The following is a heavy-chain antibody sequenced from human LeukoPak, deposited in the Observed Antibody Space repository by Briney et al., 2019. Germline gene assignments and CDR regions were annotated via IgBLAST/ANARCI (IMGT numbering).Heavy chain of an antibody. J-gene: IGHJ5*02. CDR2: IKQDGSEK. CDR1: GFTFSSYW. CDR3: ARDHEREYDPENWFDP. D-gene: IGHD3-10*01. V-gene: IGHV3-7*01. Sequence: GGSLRLSCAASGFTFSSYWMSWFRQAPGKGLEWVANIKQDGSEKYYVDSVKGRFTISRDNAKNSLYLQMNSLRAEDTAVYYCARDHEREYDPENWFDPWGQGTLVTVPS.